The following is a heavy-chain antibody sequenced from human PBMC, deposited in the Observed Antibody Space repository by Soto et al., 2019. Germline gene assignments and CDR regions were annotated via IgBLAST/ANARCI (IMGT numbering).Heavy chain of an antibody. CDR3: ARDTVLRFLEWLSLVDYYMDV. D-gene: IGHD3-3*01. CDR2: IWYDGSNK. J-gene: IGHJ6*03. CDR1: GFTFSSYG. V-gene: IGHV3-33*01. Sequence: PGGSLRLSCAASGFTFSSYGMHWVRQAPGKGLEWVAFIWYDGSNKYYADSVKGRFTISRDNSKNTLYLQMNSLRAEDTAVYYCARDTVLRFLEWLSLVDYYMDVWGKGTTVTVSS.